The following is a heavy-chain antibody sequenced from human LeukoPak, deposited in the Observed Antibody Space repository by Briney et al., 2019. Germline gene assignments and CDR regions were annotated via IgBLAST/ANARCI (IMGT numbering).Heavy chain of an antibody. CDR2: ISWNSGSI. V-gene: IGHV3-9*01. CDR3: AKDISGHNDDAFDT. CDR1: GFTFDDYA. D-gene: IGHD1-1*01. Sequence: GGSLRLSCAASGFTFDDYAMHWVRQAPGKGLEWVSGISWNSGSIGYADSVKGRFTISRDNAKNSLYLQMNSLRAEDTALYYCAKDISGHNDDAFDTWGQGTMVTVSS. J-gene: IGHJ3*02.